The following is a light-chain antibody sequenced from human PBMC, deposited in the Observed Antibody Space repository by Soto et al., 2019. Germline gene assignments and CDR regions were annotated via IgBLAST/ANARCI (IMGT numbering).Light chain of an antibody. CDR2: EGS. CDR3: RLYAAGSRILV. Sequence: QSALTQPASVSGSPGQSITISCTGTSSDVGSCNLVSWYQQHPGKAPKLLIYEGSKLPPGMSNRFSGSNSANTASLTITGVQAADEAEYYCRLYAAGSRILVFGGGTKLTVL. V-gene: IGLV2-23*01. CDR1: SSDVGSCNL. J-gene: IGLJ2*01.